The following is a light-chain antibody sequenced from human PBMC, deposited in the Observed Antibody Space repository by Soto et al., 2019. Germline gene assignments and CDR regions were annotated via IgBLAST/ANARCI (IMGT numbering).Light chain of an antibody. Sequence: EIVLTQSPGTLSLSPGGRATLSCRTSQTLSSSFLAWYQQTPGQAPRLLIYDTSTRAIDIPDRFSGSGSGTDFTLTISRLEPEDFAVYYCQQYGSSWTFGQGTKVDIK. CDR2: DTS. CDR3: QQYGSSWT. V-gene: IGKV3-20*01. J-gene: IGKJ1*01. CDR1: QTLSSSF.